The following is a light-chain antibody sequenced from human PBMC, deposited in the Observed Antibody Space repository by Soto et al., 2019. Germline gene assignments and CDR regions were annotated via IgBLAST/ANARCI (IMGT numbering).Light chain of an antibody. V-gene: IGLV2-23*01. CDR1: NSNVGSYNL. J-gene: IGLJ3*02. CDR2: EGT. Sequence: QSVLTQPASVSGSPGQSITISCTGTNSNVGSYNLVFWYQHHPGKAPKLVIYEGTERPSGVSNRFSGSKSGNTASLTISGLQAEDEADYYCCSYAGSSTWVFGGGTQLTVL. CDR3: CSYAGSSTWV.